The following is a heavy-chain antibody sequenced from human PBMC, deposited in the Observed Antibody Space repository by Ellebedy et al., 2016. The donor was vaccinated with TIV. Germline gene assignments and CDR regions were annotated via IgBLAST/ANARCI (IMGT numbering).Heavy chain of an antibody. J-gene: IGHJ4*02. CDR2: MSSSTGDK. D-gene: IGHD5-24*01. CDR1: GFTFSTYS. CDR3: AREGRDGYNPYLDY. V-gene: IGHV3-48*02. Sequence: GESLKISCAASGFTFSTYSMAWVRQAPGKGLEWVSYMSSSTGDKYYADSVKGRFTISRVNAENSLYLQMNSLRDEDTAVYYCAREGRDGYNPYLDYWGQGILVTVSS.